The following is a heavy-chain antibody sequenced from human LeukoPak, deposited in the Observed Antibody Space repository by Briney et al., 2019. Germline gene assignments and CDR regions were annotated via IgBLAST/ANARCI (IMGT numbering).Heavy chain of an antibody. CDR2: ISYDGSNK. J-gene: IGHJ4*02. CDR3: ARDGGPLRYFDWLLYYGYFDY. V-gene: IGHV3-30*19. CDR1: GFTFSSYG. Sequence: GGSLRLSCAASGFTFSSYGMHWVRQAPGKGLEWVAVISYDGSNKYYADSVKGRFTISRDNSKNTLYLQMNSLRAEDTAVYYCARDGGPLRYFDWLLYYGYFDYWGQGTLVTVSS. D-gene: IGHD3-9*01.